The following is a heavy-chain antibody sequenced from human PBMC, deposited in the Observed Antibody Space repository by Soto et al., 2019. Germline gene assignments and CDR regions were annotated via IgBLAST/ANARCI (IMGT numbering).Heavy chain of an antibody. Sequence: PGGSLRLSCAASGFTFSSYAMSWVRQAPGKGLEWVSAISGSGGSTYYADSVKGRFTISRDNSKNTLYLQMNSLRAEDTAVYYCAKDLDYDSSGYLDPLDYWGQGTLVTVSS. CDR3: AKDLDYDSSGYLDPLDY. D-gene: IGHD3-22*01. CDR2: ISGSGGST. V-gene: IGHV3-23*01. CDR1: GFTFSSYA. J-gene: IGHJ4*01.